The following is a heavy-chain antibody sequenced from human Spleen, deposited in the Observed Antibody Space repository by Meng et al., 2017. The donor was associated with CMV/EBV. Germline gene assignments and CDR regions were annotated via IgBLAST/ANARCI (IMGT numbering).Heavy chain of an antibody. CDR1: GYTFTSYD. D-gene: IGHD1/OR15-1a*01. J-gene: IGHJ4*02. Sequence: ASVKVSCKASGYTFTSYDINWVRQAPGQGLEWMGWIHPHRGDTNYAQQFQGRVTLTRDTSINTGYMELTRLTSDDTAVYYCARVDWNNLMDYWGQGTLVTVSS. CDR3: ARVDWNNLMDY. V-gene: IGHV1-2*02. CDR2: IHPHRGDT.